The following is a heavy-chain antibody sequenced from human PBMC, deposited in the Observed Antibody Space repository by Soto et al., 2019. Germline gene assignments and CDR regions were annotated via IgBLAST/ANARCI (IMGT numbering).Heavy chain of an antibody. CDR2: IYHSGST. V-gene: IGHV4-38-2*01. CDR1: GYSISSGYY. Sequence: SETLSLTCAVSGYSISSGYYWGWIRQPPGKGLEWIGSIYHSGSTYYNPSLKSRFTISVDTSISTAYMELSRLRSDDTAVYYCARGATSHYYYGMDVWGQGTTVTVSS. CDR3: ARGATSHYYYGMDV. J-gene: IGHJ6*02. D-gene: IGHD1-26*01.